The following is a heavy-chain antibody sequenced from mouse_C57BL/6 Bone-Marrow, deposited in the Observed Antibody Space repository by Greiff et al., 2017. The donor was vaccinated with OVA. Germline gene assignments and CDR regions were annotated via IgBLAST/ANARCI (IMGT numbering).Heavy chain of an antibody. CDR3: ARWDSNYAWFAY. CDR2: IHPNSGST. D-gene: IGHD2-5*01. V-gene: IGHV1-64*01. CDR1: GYTFTSYW. Sequence: QVQLQQPGAELVKPGASVKLSCKASGYTFTSYWMHWVKQRPGQGLEWIGMIHPNSGSTNYNEKFKSKATLTVDKSSSTAYMQLSSLTSEDSAVYDGARWDSNYAWFAYWGQGTLVTVSA. J-gene: IGHJ3*01.